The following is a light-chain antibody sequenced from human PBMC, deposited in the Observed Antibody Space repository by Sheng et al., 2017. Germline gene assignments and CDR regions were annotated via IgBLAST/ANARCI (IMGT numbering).Light chain of an antibody. CDR2: AAS. J-gene: IGKJ4*01. Sequence: DIQMTQSPSSLSASVGDRVTITCRASQSISSYLNWYQQKPGKAPKLLIYAASSLQSGVPSRFSGSGSGTDFTLTISSLQPEDFATYYCQQSYSTPRFGGGTKVE. CDR1: QSISSY. V-gene: IGKV1-39*01. CDR3: QQSYSTPR.